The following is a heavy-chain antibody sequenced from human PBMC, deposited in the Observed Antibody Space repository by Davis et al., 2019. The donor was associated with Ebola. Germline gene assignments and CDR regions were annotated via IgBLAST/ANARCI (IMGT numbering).Heavy chain of an antibody. CDR2: ISGSGGST. CDR3: AKYKLSGKRFFDY. D-gene: IGHD3-9*01. J-gene: IGHJ4*02. V-gene: IGHV3-23*01. Sequence: GESLKISCAASGFTFSSYAMSWVRPAPGKGLEWVSAISGSGGSTYYADSVKGRFTISRDNSKNTLYLQMNSLRAEDTAVYYCAKYKLSGKRFFDYWGQGTPVTVSS. CDR1: GFTFSSYA.